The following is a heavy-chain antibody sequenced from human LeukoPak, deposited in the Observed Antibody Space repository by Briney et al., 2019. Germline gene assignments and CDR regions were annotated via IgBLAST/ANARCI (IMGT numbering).Heavy chain of an antibody. D-gene: IGHD5-12*01. CDR1: GYTFTSYG. J-gene: IGHJ5*02. Sequence: ASVKVSCKASGYTFTSYGISWVRQAPGQGLEWMGWISAYNGNTNYAQKLQGRVTMTTDTSTSTAYMELRSLRSEDTAVYYCARDLEVATQYNWFDPWGQGTLVTVSS. V-gene: IGHV1-18*01. CDR2: ISAYNGNT. CDR3: ARDLEVATQYNWFDP.